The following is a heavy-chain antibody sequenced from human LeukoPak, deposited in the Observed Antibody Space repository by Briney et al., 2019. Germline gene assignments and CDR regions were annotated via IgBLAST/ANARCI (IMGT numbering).Heavy chain of an antibody. Sequence: GGSLRLSCAASGFTFNNYAMNWIRQAPGKGLEWVSSISGGGETTYYADSAKGRFTISRDNSQNTLYLQMNSLRAEDTAVYYCARDYADYVGYFFFDYWGQGTLVTVSS. D-gene: IGHD4-17*01. CDR2: ISGGGETT. CDR3: ARDYADYVGYFFFDY. V-gene: IGHV3-23*01. CDR1: GFTFNNYA. J-gene: IGHJ4*02.